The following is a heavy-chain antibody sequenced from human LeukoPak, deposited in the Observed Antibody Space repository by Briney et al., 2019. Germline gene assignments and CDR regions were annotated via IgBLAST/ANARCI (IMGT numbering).Heavy chain of an antibody. J-gene: IGHJ4*02. Sequence: GGSLRLSCAASGFTFSTYWMHWVRQAPGKGLVWVSRINGDGGSRNYAGSVKGRFTISRDNAKNTLYLQMSSLRVEDTAVYYCASASSHRTAAGGDYWGQGTLVTVST. V-gene: IGHV3-74*01. CDR3: ASASSHRTAAGGDY. CDR2: INGDGGSR. D-gene: IGHD6-13*01. CDR1: GFTFSTYW.